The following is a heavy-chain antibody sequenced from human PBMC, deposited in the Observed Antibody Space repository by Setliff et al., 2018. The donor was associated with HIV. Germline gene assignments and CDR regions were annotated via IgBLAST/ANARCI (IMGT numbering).Heavy chain of an antibody. Sequence: SETLSLTCTVSGGSISRDSFYWGWFRQPPGEGLEWIGSIYYSGTTYYAPSLVTRLTISVDTSTNQFSLKLSSVTAADTAVYYCARRTGELDYYYDSSGYHPFDYWGQGTLVTVSS. J-gene: IGHJ4*02. CDR1: GGSISRDSFY. CDR3: ARRTGELDYYYDSSGYHPFDY. CDR2: IYYSGTT. V-gene: IGHV4-39*01. D-gene: IGHD3-22*01.